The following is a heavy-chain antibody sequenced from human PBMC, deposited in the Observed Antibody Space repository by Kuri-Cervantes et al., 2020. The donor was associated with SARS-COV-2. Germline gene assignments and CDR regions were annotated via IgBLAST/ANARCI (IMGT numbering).Heavy chain of an antibody. CDR1: GYSFTSYW. CDR3: ARQRGGQLGIGDY. D-gene: IGHD7-27*01. V-gene: IGHV5-51*01. CDR2: IYPGNSDT. Sequence: KVSCKVSGYSFTSYWIGWVRQMPGKGLEWMGFIYPGNSDTRYSPSFQGQVTISADKSTSTAYLQWSSLKASDTAMYYCARQRGGQLGIGDYWGQGTLVTVSS. J-gene: IGHJ4*02.